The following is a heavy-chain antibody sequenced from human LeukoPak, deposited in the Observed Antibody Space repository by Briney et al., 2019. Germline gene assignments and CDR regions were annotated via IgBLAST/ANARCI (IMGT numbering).Heavy chain of an antibody. J-gene: IGHJ3*02. CDR2: IYSGGTT. CDR1: GFSVSSNY. V-gene: IGHV3-66*01. CDR3: AREPRRGYAFDI. Sequence: GESLRVSCAASGFSVSSNYMSWVRQAPGKRLEWVSVIYSGGTTYYADSVKGRFTISRDNSKNTLYLQMNSLRAEDTAVYYCAREPRRGYAFDIWGQGTMVTVSS. D-gene: IGHD3-10*01.